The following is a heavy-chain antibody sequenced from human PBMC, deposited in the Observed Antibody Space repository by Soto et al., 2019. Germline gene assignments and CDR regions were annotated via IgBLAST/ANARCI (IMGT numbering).Heavy chain of an antibody. V-gene: IGHV1-69*18. CDR1: GVTFSSYA. CDR2: IIPVFRTS. Sequence: QVQLVQSGAELKKPGSSVKVSCSASGVTFSSYAFTWVRQAPGQGLEWMGNIIPVFRTSNYAQGFQGRLTISADDSTNTIYMDLSSLRSADTAVYFCAKDGSWDGGGVESWGQGTLVIVSS. D-gene: IGHD3-16*01. CDR3: AKDGSWDGGGVES. J-gene: IGHJ4*02.